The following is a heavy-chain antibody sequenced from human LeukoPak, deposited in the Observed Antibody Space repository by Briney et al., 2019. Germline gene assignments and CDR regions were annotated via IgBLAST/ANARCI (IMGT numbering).Heavy chain of an antibody. CDR2: ISDSGGST. CDR1: GFTFSSYA. Sequence: GGSLRLSCAASGFTFSSYAMSWVRQAPGQGLEWVSAISDSGGSTYYADSVKGRFTISRDNSKNTLYLQMNSLRAEDTAVYYCVRDTFSPDAFDIWGQGTMVTVSS. CDR3: VRDTFSPDAFDI. D-gene: IGHD3-16*01. J-gene: IGHJ3*02. V-gene: IGHV3-23*01.